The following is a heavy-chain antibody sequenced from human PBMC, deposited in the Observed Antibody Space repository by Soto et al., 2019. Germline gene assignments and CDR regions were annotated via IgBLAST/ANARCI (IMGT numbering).Heavy chain of an antibody. D-gene: IGHD2-15*01. CDR2: IYYSGST. CDR3: ARFSGEGTFDY. Sequence: SETLSLTGTVSGGSISSGDYYWSWIRQPPGKGLEWIGYIYYSGSTYYNPSLKSRVTISVDTSKNQFSLKLSSVTAADTAVYYCARFSGEGTFDYWGQGTLVTVSS. CDR1: GGSISSGDYY. J-gene: IGHJ4*02. V-gene: IGHV4-30-4*01.